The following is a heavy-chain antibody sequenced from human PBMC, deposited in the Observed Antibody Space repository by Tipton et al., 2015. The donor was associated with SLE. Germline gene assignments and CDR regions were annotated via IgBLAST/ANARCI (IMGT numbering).Heavy chain of an antibody. J-gene: IGHJ6*03. V-gene: IGHV4-30-4*01. D-gene: IGHD1-26*01. CDR3: AREVGAYAYYYYYMDV. Sequence: TLSLTCTVSGGSISSGNYYWTWIRQHPGKGLEWIGYIYDTETTYYNPSLKSRVTISVDTSKNQLSLKLSSVTAADTAVYYCAREVGAYAYYYYYMDVWGKGTTVTVSS. CDR2: IYDTETT. CDR1: GGSISSGNYY.